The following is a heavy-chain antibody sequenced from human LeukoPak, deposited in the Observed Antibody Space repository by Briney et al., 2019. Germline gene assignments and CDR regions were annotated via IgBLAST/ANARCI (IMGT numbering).Heavy chain of an antibody. CDR1: GGSFSGYY. CDR3: ARGGYYDFWSGYYNRWYYFDY. V-gene: IGHV4-34*01. Sequence: SETLSLTCAVYGGSFSGYYWSWIRQPPGKGLEWIGEINHSGSTNYNPSLKSRVTISVDTSKNQFSLKLSSVTAADTAVYYCARGGYYDFWSGYYNRWYYFDYWGQGTLVTVSS. J-gene: IGHJ4*02. D-gene: IGHD3-3*01. CDR2: INHSGST.